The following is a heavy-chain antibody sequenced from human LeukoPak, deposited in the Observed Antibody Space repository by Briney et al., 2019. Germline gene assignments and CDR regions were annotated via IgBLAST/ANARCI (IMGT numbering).Heavy chain of an antibody. CDR1: GYTFTSYG. J-gene: IGHJ6*03. V-gene: IGHV1-8*03. Sequence: ASVKVSCKASGYTFTSYGINWVRQATGQGLEWMGWMNPNSGNTGYAQKFQGRVTITRNTSISTAYMELSSLRSEDTAVYYCARGLGSTSLYYYYYYMDVWGKGTTVTVSS. CDR2: MNPNSGNT. CDR3: ARGLGSTSLYYYYYYMDV. D-gene: IGHD6-25*01.